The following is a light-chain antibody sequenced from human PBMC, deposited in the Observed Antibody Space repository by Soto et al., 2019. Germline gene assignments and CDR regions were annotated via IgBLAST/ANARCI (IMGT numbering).Light chain of an antibody. CDR3: LQDYNFPYT. J-gene: IGKJ2*01. Sequence: AIQMTQSPPSLSASVGDRVIITCRASQGFRDDLAWYQQKPGKAPKLLIYAASSLQSGVPSRFSGSGSGTDFTLTISSLQPEDFATYYCLQDYNFPYTFGQGTKLEIK. CDR1: QGFRDD. V-gene: IGKV1-6*01. CDR2: AAS.